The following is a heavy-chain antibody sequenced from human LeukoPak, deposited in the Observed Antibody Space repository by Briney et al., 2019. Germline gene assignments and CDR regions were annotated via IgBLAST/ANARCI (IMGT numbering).Heavy chain of an antibody. V-gene: IGHV4-59*08. CDR1: GGSISSYY. D-gene: IGHD3-3*01. J-gene: IGHJ5*02. CDR3: ARLYYDLSSVDP. Sequence: PSETLSLTCTVSGGSISSYYWSWIRQPPGKGLEWIGYIYYSGSTNYNPSLKSRVTISVDTSKNQFSLKLSSVTAADTAVYYCARLYYDLSSVDPWGQGTLVTVSS. CDR2: IYYSGST.